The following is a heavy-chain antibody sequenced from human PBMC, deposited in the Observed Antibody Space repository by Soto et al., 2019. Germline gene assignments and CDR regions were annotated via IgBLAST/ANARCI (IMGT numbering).Heavy chain of an antibody. V-gene: IGHV3-21*01. CDR1: GFTFSSYS. CDR3: ARLSGVVGNFDY. Sequence: AGGSLRLSCAASGFTFSSYSMNWVRQAPGKGLEWVSSISSSSSYIYYADSVKGRFTISRDNAKNSLYLQMNSLRAEDTAVYYCARLSGVVGNFDYWGQGTLVTVSS. CDR2: ISSSSSYI. J-gene: IGHJ4*02.